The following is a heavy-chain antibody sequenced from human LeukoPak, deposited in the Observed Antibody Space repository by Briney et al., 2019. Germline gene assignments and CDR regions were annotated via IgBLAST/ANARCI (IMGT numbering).Heavy chain of an antibody. J-gene: IGHJ4*02. V-gene: IGHV3-30*18. CDR1: GFTFSSYG. Sequence: PGGSLRLSCAASGFTFSSYGMHWVRQAPGKGLEWVAVISYDGSNKYYADSVKGRFTISRDNSKNTLYLQMNSLRAEDTAVYYCAKDAGIVVGACLDYWGQGTLVTVSS. CDR3: AKDAGIVVGACLDY. D-gene: IGHD6-19*01. CDR2: ISYDGSNK.